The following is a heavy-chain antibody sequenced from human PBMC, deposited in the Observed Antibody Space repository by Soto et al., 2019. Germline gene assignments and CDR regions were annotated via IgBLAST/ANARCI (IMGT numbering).Heavy chain of an antibody. D-gene: IGHD5-12*01. Sequence: QVQLVESGGGVVQPGRSLRLSCAASGFTFSSYGMHWVRQAPGKGLEWVAVISYDGSNKYYADSVKGRFTISRDNSKNTLYLQMNSLRAEDTAVYYCAKDQGLYEYSGSDYWGQGTLVTVSS. J-gene: IGHJ4*02. V-gene: IGHV3-30*18. CDR1: GFTFSSYG. CDR2: ISYDGSNK. CDR3: AKDQGLYEYSGSDY.